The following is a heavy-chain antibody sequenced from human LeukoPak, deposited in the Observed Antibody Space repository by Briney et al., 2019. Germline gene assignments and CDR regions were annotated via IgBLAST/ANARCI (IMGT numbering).Heavy chain of an antibody. D-gene: IGHD5-18*01. J-gene: IGHJ4*02. CDR3: ARDDGFRPDY. Sequence: SQTLTLTCTVSGDFIRSGRDYWTWSRRHPGEGVEWIGNIYYTGDPFYNPSLKCRVTISVETTKNQSSLKLSSVTAADTAVYCCARDDGFRPDYWGQGTLVTVSS. CDR2: IYYTGDP. CDR1: GDFIRSGRDY. V-gene: IGHV4-31*03.